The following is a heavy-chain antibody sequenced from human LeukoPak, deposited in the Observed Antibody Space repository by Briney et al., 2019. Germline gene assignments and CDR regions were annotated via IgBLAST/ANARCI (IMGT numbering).Heavy chain of an antibody. J-gene: IGHJ4*02. Sequence: GGSLRLSCAASGFTFSSSWMSWVRQAPGKGLEWVANIKQDGSEKYYVDSVKGRFTISRDNAKNSLYLQMNSPRAEDTAVYYCAKGAVAGIDYWGQGTLVTVSS. CDR3: AKGAVAGIDY. CDR2: IKQDGSEK. V-gene: IGHV3-7*01. CDR1: GFTFSSSW. D-gene: IGHD6-19*01.